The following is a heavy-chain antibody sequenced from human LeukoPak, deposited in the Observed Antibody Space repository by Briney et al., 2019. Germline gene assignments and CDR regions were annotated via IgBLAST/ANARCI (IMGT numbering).Heavy chain of an antibody. J-gene: IGHJ4*02. D-gene: IGHD3-22*01. Sequence: PSETLSLTCAVYGGSFSGYYWSWIRQPPGKGLEWIGYIYYSGSTYYNPSLKSRVTISVDTSKNQFSLKLSSVTAADTAVYYCAREGDYYDSSGYLTPHFDYWGQGTLVTVSS. CDR1: GGSFSGYY. V-gene: IGHV4-30-4*01. CDR2: IYYSGST. CDR3: AREGDYYDSSGYLTPHFDY.